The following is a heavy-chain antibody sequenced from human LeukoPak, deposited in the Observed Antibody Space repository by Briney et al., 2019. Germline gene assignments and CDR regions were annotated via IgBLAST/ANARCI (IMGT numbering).Heavy chain of an antibody. D-gene: IGHD3-10*01. CDR2: IYYSGST. CDR1: GGSISSYY. V-gene: IGHV4-59*01. J-gene: IGHJ6*02. CDR3: ARATMVRGGYYYYGMDV. Sequence: SETLSLTCTVSGGSISSYYWSWSRQPPGKGLEWIGYIYYSGSTNYNPSLKSRVTISVDTSKNQFSLKLSSVTAADTAVYYCARATMVRGGYYYYGMDVWGQGTTVTVSS.